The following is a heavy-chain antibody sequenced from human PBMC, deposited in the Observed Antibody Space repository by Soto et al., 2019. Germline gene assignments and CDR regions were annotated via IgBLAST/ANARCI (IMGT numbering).Heavy chain of an antibody. CDR3: ASAHGLEWLFD. CDR1: GGSISSGGYS. D-gene: IGHD3-3*01. V-gene: IGHV4-30-2*01. Sequence: QLQLQESGSGLAKPSQTLSLTCAVSGGSISSGGYSWSWIRQPPGKGLEWIGYIYHSGSTYYNPSLKSRVTISVDRSKNQFSLKLSSVTAADTAVYYCASAHGLEWLFDWGQGTLVTVSS. CDR2: IYHSGST. J-gene: IGHJ4*02.